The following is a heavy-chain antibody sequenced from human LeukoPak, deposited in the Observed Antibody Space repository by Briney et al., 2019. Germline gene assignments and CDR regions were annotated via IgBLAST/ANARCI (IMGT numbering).Heavy chain of an antibody. CDR1: GFTFSSYA. J-gene: IGHJ4*02. D-gene: IGHD3-16*01. V-gene: IGHV3-23*01. CDR2: ISGSGGST. CDR3: ARDRFEAAIDY. Sequence: GGSLRLSCAASGFTFSSYAMSWVRQAPGKGLEWVSAISGSGGSTYYADSVKGRFTISRDNAKNSLYLQMNSLRAEDTAVYYCARDRFEAAIDYWGQGTLVTVSS.